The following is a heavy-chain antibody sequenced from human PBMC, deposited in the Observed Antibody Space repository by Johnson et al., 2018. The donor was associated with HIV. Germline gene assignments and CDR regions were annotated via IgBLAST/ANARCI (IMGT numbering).Heavy chain of an antibody. V-gene: IGHV3-13*01. CDR2: IGTADDT. Sequence: VQLVESGGDLVQPGGSLRLSCAASGFTFSSYDMHWVRQATGKGLEWVSAIGTADDTYYPGSVKGRFTISRENAKNSLYLQLNSLRAGDTAVYYCARGADYGSNGIEWAFDIWGQGTMVTVSS. CDR3: ARGADYGSNGIEWAFDI. CDR1: GFTFSSYD. J-gene: IGHJ3*02. D-gene: IGHD4-23*01.